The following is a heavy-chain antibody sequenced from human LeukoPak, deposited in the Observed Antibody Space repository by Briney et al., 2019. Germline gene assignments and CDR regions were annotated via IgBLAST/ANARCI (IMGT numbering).Heavy chain of an antibody. Sequence: GGALKSSFKGSGWRFTNYWSGWGRRKPEKGGEWRGIIYPGDCDTRYSPSFGGPVTISTDKSISTASLQWSSLKASDTAMYYSATGLGGSYYGNFYYWGQGTLVTVSS. CDR2: IYPGDCDT. D-gene: IGHD1-26*01. J-gene: IGHJ4*02. V-gene: IGHV5-51*01. CDR1: GWRFTNYW. CDR3: ATGLGGSYYGNFYY.